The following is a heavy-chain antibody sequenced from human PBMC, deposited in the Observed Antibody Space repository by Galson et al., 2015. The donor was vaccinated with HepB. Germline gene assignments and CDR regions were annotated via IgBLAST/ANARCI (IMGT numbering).Heavy chain of an antibody. J-gene: IGHJ4*02. V-gene: IGHV6-1*01. CDR2: TYYRSQWYS. Sequence: CAISGDSVSSRTASWNWNRQSPSRGLEWLGRTYYRSQWYSEYSASVRGRMTISPDTSENQFSLHLSSVTPEDTAIYFCARAWTSRPSTRQTDHFDYWGQGTLVTVSS. D-gene: IGHD1-1*01. CDR3: ARAWTSRPSTRQTDHFDY. CDR1: GDSVSSRTAS.